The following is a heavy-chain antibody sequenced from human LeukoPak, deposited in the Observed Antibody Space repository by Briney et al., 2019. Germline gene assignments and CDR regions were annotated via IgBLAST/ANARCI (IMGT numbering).Heavy chain of an antibody. CDR2: IYYSGST. CDR1: GGSISSSSYY. CDR3: ARDGGAFDI. J-gene: IGHJ3*02. V-gene: IGHV4-39*07. D-gene: IGHD3-3*01. Sequence: KPSETLSLTCTVSGGSISSSSYYWGWIRQPPGKGLEWIGSIYYSGSTYYNPSLKSRVTISVDTSKNQFSLKLSSVTAADTAVYYCARDGGAFDIWGQGTMVTVSS.